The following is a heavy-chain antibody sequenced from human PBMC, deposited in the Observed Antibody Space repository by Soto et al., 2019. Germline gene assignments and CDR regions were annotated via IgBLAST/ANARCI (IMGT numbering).Heavy chain of an antibody. J-gene: IGHJ4*02. CDR1: GFTLSSHA. CDR2: ISGSGDRT. CDR3: ANELGY. V-gene: IGHV3-23*01. Sequence: EVQLLESGGGLVQPGGSLRLSCAASGFTLSSHAMSWVRQAPGRGLEWVSRISGSGDRTQYADSVKGRLTISRDNSKNTLYLQMHSLRAEDTAVYYCANELGYWGQGTLVTVSS.